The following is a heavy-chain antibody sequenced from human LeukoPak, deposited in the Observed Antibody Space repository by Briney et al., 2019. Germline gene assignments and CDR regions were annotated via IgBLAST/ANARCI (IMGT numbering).Heavy chain of an antibody. Sequence: GGSLRLSCPGSGFTLSSAPMSWVRQAPGKGLDWVSTIDTSGNTDYADSVKGRFTISRDNSRNTLYLQMNSLRAEDTAVYFYAKYSRPSSRGLDYWGQGTLATVSP. CDR3: AKYSRPSSRGLDY. J-gene: IGHJ4*02. D-gene: IGHD6-13*01. CDR1: GFTLSSAP. CDR2: IDTSGNT. V-gene: IGHV3-23*01.